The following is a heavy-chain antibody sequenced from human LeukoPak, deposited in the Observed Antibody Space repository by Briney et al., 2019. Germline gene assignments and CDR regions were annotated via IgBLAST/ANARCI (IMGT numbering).Heavy chain of an antibody. CDR3: ARLSIAVAEDFDY. CDR2: IYYSGST. CDR1: GGSISSSSYY. J-gene: IGHJ4*02. D-gene: IGHD6-19*01. V-gene: IGHV4-39*07. Sequence: PSETLSLTCTVSGGSISSSSYYWGWIRQPPGKGLEWIGSIYYSGSTYYNPSLKSRVTISVDTSKNQFSLKLSSVTAADTAVYYCARLSIAVAEDFDYWGQGTLVTVSS.